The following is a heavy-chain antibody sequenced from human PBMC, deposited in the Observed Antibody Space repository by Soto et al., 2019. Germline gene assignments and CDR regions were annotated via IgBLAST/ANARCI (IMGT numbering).Heavy chain of an antibody. CDR2: IYYSGST. CDR1: GGSISSGGYY. Sequence: SETLSLTCTVSGGSISSGGYYWSWIRQHPGKGLEWIGYIYYSGSTYYNPSLKSRVTISVDTSKNQFSLKLSSVTAADTAVYYWERGRSSSPWFDTWGQGTLVTVSS. CDR3: ERGRSSSPWFDT. J-gene: IGHJ5*02. D-gene: IGHD6-6*01. V-gene: IGHV4-31*03.